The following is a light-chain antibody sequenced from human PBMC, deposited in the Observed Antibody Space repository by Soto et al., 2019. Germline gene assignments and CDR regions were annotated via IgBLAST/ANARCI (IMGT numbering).Light chain of an antibody. CDR2: EVS. CDR3: CSCASSSTWV. CDR1: SNDVGSYNL. Sequence: QSALTQPASVSGSPGQSITISCTGTSNDVGSYNLVSWYQQHPGKAPKLMIYEVSKRPSGVSNRFSGSKSGNTASLTISGLQAEDEADYYCCSCASSSTWVFGGGTKVTVL. V-gene: IGLV2-23*02. J-gene: IGLJ3*02.